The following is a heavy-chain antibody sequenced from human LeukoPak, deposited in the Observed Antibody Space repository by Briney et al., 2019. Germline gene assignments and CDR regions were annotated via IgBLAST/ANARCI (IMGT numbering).Heavy chain of an antibody. CDR3: AGLGVMVLVYQSES. CDR1: GGSVSSSKYL. D-gene: IGHD2/OR15-2a*01. Sequence: SETLSLTCAVSGGSVSSSKYLWGWICQPPGKELEWIGSISYSGNADYNPSLRSRVTLSVDTSKNQFSLKLTSVTAADSAVYYCAGLGVMVLVYQSESWGQGTPVTVSS. J-gene: IGHJ5*02. V-gene: IGHV4-39*07. CDR2: ISYSGNA.